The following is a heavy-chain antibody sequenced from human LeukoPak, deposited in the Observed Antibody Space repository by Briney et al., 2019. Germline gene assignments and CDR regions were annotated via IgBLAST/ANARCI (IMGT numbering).Heavy chain of an antibody. CDR1: GGSISSGGYS. V-gene: IGHV4-30-2*01. J-gene: IGHJ4*02. Sequence: SQTLSLTCAVSGGSISSGGYSWSWIRQPPGKGLEWIGYIYHSGSTYYNPSLKSRVTISVDRSKNQFSLKLSSVTAADTAVYYCAGSPFYYFDYWGQGTLVTVSS. CDR3: AGSPFYYFDY. CDR2: IYHSGST.